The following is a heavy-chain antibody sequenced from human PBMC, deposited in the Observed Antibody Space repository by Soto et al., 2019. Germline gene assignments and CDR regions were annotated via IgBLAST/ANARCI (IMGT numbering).Heavy chain of an antibody. CDR2: IYYSGST. D-gene: IGHD2-15*01. CDR1: GGSISSYY. V-gene: IGHV4-59*01. J-gene: IGHJ5*02. CDR3: ALCVVVVAATPCNWFDP. Sequence: PSETLSLTCTVSGGSISSYYWSWIRQPPGEGLEWIGYIYYSGSTNYNPSLKSRVTISVDTSKNQFSLKLSSVTAADTAVYYCALCVVVVAATPCNWFDPWGQGTLVTVSS.